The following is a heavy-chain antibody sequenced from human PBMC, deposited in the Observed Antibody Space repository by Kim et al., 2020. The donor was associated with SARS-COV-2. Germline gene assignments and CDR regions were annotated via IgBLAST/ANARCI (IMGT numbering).Heavy chain of an antibody. J-gene: IGHJ4*02. CDR2: ISYDGSNK. CDR3: AKDPYFHGSGSYSDIGGGVYYFVS. CDR1: GFTFSSYG. V-gene: IGHV3-30*18. D-gene: IGHD3-10*01. Sequence: GGSLRLSCAASGFTFSSYGMHWVRQAPGKGLEWVAVISYDGSNKYYADSVKGRFTISRDNSKNTLYLQMNSLRAEDTAVDYCAKDPYFHGSGSYSDIGGGVYYFVSWGQGTLVTVSS.